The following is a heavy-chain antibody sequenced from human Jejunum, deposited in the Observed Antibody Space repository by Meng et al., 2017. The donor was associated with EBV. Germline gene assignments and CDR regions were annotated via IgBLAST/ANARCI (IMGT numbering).Heavy chain of an antibody. CDR3: ARDPIRGYSSQGGFDY. Sequence: QGRLVEAGGGLVKPGGSLRLSCAVSGFTFSDYYMSWIRQAPGKGLEWLSYISRSGDTIYYADSVKGRFTVSRDNAKNSLYLQMNSLGAEDTAVYYCARDPIRGYSSQGGFDYWGQGTLVTVSS. J-gene: IGHJ4*02. CDR2: ISRSGDTI. CDR1: GFTFSDYY. V-gene: IGHV3-11*01. D-gene: IGHD5-12*01.